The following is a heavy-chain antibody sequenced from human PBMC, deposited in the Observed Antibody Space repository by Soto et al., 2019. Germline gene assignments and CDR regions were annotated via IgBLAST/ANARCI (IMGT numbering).Heavy chain of an antibody. CDR3: ARGGHYYDSSGYPDY. Sequence: QVQLVQSGAEVRKPGASVKVSCKASGYTFTSYDINWVRQATGQGLEWMGWMNPNTGHTGFAQKFQGRVTMTRNTSINTAYMELNSLRSEDTAEYYCARGGHYYDSSGYPDYWGQRTLVNVSS. D-gene: IGHD3-22*01. J-gene: IGHJ4*02. CDR1: GYTFTSYD. V-gene: IGHV1-8*01. CDR2: MNPNTGHT.